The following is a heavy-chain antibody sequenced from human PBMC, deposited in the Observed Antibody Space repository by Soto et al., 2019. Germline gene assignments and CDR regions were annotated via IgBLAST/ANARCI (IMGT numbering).Heavy chain of an antibody. Sequence: QVQLVQSGAEVRKPGASVTVSCRSSGDSFNDYYIHWVRQAPGQGFEWMGWINPNGGVTKYAQKFQGWVSMTRDTSIRTVHMQLSRLRSDDAAGYCWVRESGGATATLDYYYFYVDVWGTGTRVTVSS. CDR1: GDSFNDYY. J-gene: IGHJ6*03. CDR2: INPNGGVT. CDR3: VRESGGATATLDYYYFYVDV. V-gene: IGHV1-2*04. D-gene: IGHD1-26*01.